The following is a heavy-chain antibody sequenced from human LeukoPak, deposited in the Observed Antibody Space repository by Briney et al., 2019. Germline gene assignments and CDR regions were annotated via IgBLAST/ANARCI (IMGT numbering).Heavy chain of an antibody. V-gene: IGHV4-39*01. CDR2: VYYAGST. Sequence: PSETLSLTCTVSGGSISSSGYYWGWIRQPPGKGLEWIGTVYYAGSTYYNPSLKSRVTISEDTSGNQFSLKLNSVTAADTAVYYCARGSGTYYYDSGGYLNWFDPWGQGILVTVSS. CDR1: GGSISSSGYY. J-gene: IGHJ5*02. CDR3: ARGSGTYYYDSGGYLNWFDP. D-gene: IGHD3-22*01.